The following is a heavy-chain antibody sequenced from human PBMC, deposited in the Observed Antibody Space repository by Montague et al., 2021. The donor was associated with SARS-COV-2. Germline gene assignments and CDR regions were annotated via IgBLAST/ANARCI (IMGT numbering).Heavy chain of an antibody. D-gene: IGHD3-10*01. J-gene: IGHJ5*02. CDR2: IGEDGSET. CDR1: GFTFSRFW. CDR3: VSWGSGSP. V-gene: IGHV3-7*01. Sequence: SLRLSCAASGFTFSRFWMSWIRQTAGKGLEWVANIGEDGSETYYVDSVKGRFTISRDNAEKSLYLQMNSLGPEDTAVYYCVSWGSGSPWGQGTLVTVSS.